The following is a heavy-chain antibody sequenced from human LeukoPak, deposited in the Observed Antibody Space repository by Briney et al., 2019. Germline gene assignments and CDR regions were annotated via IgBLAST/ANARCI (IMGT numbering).Heavy chain of an antibody. Sequence: ASVKVSRKSSVYTFTSYGISWVGQAPGQGLEWMGWISAYKCNTNYAQKLQGRVTMTTDTSTSTAYMELRSLRSDDTAVYYCARDAFDIWGQGTMVTVSS. CDR3: ARDAFDI. CDR2: ISAYKCNT. J-gene: IGHJ3*02. V-gene: IGHV1-18*01. CDR1: VYTFTSYG.